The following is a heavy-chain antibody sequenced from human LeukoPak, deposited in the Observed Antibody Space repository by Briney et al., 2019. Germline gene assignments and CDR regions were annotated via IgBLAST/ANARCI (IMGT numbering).Heavy chain of an antibody. Sequence: ASVKVSCKASGYTFTSYDINWVRQATGQGLEWMGWMNPNSGNTGYAQKFRGRVTMTRNTSISTAYMELSSLRSEDTAVYYCARVISRIVVVITGESDAFDIWGQGTMVTVSS. V-gene: IGHV1-8*01. D-gene: IGHD3-22*01. CDR2: MNPNSGNT. J-gene: IGHJ3*02. CDR3: ARVISRIVVVITGESDAFDI. CDR1: GYTFTSYD.